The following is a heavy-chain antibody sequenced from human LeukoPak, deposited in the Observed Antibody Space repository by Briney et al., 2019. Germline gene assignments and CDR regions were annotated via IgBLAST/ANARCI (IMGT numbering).Heavy chain of an antibody. D-gene: IGHD5-12*01. CDR3: ARRKECSYDESGNIPYYLDV. Sequence: ASVKVSCKASGYTFTKYDINWVRQATGQGLEWMGWMNPNSGNTVYAQKFQGRVTMTRNPSTNTAYMELTSLRSDDTAVYYCARRKECSYDESGNIPYYLDVWGKGTTVTVSS. J-gene: IGHJ6*03. CDR2: MNPNSGNT. CDR1: GYTFTKYD. V-gene: IGHV1-8*01.